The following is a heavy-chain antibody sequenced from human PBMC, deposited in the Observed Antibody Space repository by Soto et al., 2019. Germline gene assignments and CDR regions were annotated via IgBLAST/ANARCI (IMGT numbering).Heavy chain of an antibody. CDR3: AKGGRIPTSSVDY. CDR1: GFTFSYYG. J-gene: IGHJ4*01. D-gene: IGHD2-2*01. Sequence: QVQLVESGGGVVQPGKSLRLSCAASGFTFSYYGLHWVRHAPGKGLEWVAGISYDGSNRYYGDSVKGRFSISRDNPNNTLYLQMNSLRDEDTAVYYCAKGGRIPTSSVDYWGHRTLVTVSS. V-gene: IGHV3-30*18. CDR2: ISYDGSNR.